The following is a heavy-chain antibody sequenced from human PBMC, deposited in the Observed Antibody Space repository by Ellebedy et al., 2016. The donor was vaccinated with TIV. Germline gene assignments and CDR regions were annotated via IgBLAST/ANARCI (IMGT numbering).Heavy chain of an antibody. CDR3: ARDRGNGYNYRSPFDH. D-gene: IGHD5-24*01. Sequence: PGGSLRLSCAASGFTFSNYWMSWVRQAPEKGLEWVGNINHDGSAQYYVDSVKGRFTMSRDNAKNSLYLQMDSLGAEDKAVYYCARDRGNGYNYRSPFDHWGQGSLVTVSS. J-gene: IGHJ4*02. CDR2: INHDGSAQ. CDR1: GFTFSNYW. V-gene: IGHV3-7*01.